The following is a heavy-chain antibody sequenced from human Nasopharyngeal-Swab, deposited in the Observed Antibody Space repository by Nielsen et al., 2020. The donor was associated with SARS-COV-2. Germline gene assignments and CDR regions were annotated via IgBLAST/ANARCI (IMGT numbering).Heavy chain of an antibody. Sequence: ASVTVSCKASGYTFTSYDINWVRQATGQGLEWMGWMHPNSGNTGYAQKFQGRVTMTRNTPIRTAYMELSSLRSEDTAVYNCARPPITIFGVVIEYYYYGMDVWGQGTTVTVSS. J-gene: IGHJ6*02. V-gene: IGHV1-8*01. CDR3: ARPPITIFGVVIEYYYYGMDV. D-gene: IGHD3-3*01. CDR2: MHPNSGNT. CDR1: GYTFTSYD.